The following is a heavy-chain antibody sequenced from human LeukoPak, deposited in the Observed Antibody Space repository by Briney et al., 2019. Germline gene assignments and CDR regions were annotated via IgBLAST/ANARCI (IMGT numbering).Heavy chain of an antibody. CDR3: ARVTKLDQTGTPFDY. D-gene: IGHD1-1*01. V-gene: IGHV1-2*02. CDR2: INPNSGGT. Sequence: GASVKVSCKASGGTFSSYGIIWVRQAPGQGLEWMGWINPNSGGTNYAQKFQGRVTMTRDTSISTAYMELSRLRSDDTAVYYCARVTKLDQTGTPFDYWGQGTLVTVSS. CDR1: GGTFSSYG. J-gene: IGHJ4*02.